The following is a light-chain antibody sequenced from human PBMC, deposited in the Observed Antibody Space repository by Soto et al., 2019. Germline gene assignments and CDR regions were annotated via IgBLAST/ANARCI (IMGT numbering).Light chain of an antibody. J-gene: IGKJ4*01. CDR3: QRANGFPLT. CDR1: QGISSW. V-gene: IGKV1-12*01. CDR2: TAS. Sequence: DIQMTQSPSSVSASVGDRVTITCRASQGISSWLAWYQQKPGKAPKFLLIHTASSLQSGVPSRFSGSGSGTVYTLPIRSLHPKVFELYYCQRANGFPLTFGGGTKVEIK.